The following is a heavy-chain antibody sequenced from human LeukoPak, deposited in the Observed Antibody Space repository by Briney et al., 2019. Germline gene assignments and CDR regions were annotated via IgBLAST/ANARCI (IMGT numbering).Heavy chain of an antibody. CDR3: ARDRYYYDSSGYN. V-gene: IGHV4-34*01. CDR2: INHSGST. CDR1: GGSFSGYY. Sequence: SETLSLTCAVYGGSFSGYYWSWIRQPPGKGLEWIGEINHSGSTNYNPSLKSRVTISVDTSKNQFSLKLSSVTAADTAVYYCARDRYYYDSSGYNWGQGTLVTVSS. D-gene: IGHD3-22*01. J-gene: IGHJ4*02.